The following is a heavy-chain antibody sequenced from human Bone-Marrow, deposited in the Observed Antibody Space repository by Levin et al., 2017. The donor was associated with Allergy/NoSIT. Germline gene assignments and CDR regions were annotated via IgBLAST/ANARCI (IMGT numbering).Heavy chain of an antibody. Sequence: SETLSLTCTVSGGSVSSGNYYWTWIRQPPGKGLEWIGYIHRSGLTAYHPALESRVTISVDTSKNQFSLKQTSVTTGDTALYYCASAGPQNWVAFDFWGPGTMLTVSP. J-gene: IGHJ3*01. CDR3: ASAGPQNWVAFDF. V-gene: IGHV4-61*01. CDR1: GGSVSSGNYY. D-gene: IGHD7-27*01. CDR2: IHRSGLT.